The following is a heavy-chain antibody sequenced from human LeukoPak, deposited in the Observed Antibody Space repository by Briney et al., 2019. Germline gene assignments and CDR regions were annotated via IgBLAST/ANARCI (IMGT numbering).Heavy chain of an antibody. CDR3: ARDQRIDEYGGYVSSALDY. CDR1: GFTFSSYW. CDR2: INQDANEK. J-gene: IGHJ4*02. V-gene: IGHV3-7*01. D-gene: IGHD5-12*01. Sequence: GGSLRLSCAASGFTFSSYWMSWVRQAPGKGLEWVANINQDANEKYYVDSVKGRFTISRDNAKNSLYLQMNSLRAEDTAVYYCARDQRIDEYGGYVSSALDYWGQGTLVTVSS.